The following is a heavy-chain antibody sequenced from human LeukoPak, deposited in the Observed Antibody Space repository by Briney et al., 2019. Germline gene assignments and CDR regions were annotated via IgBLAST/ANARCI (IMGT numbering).Heavy chain of an antibody. Sequence: SETLSLTCTVSGGSISSYYWSWIRQPPGKGLEWIGYIYYSGSTNYNPSLKSRVTISVDTSKNQFSLKLSSVTAADTAVYYCARGYCSGGSCHSGRWYFDLWGRGTQVTVSS. CDR3: ARGYCSGGSCHSGRWYFDL. CDR1: GGSISSYY. J-gene: IGHJ2*01. D-gene: IGHD2-15*01. CDR2: IYYSGST. V-gene: IGHV4-59*08.